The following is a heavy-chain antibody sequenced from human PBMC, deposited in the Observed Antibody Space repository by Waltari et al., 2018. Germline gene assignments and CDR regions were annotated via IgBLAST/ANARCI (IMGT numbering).Heavy chain of an antibody. CDR1: GGSISSSSYY. J-gene: IGHJ4*02. V-gene: IGHV4-39*02. CDR2: IYYSGST. Sequence: QLQLQESGPGLVKPSETLSLTCTVSGGSISSSSYYWGWIRQPPGKGLEWIGSIYYSGSTYYNPSLKSRVTISVDTSKNQFSLKLSSVTAADTAVYYCARDQGGNYYDSSGSYDYWGQGTLVTVSS. D-gene: IGHD3-22*01. CDR3: ARDQGGNYYDSSGSYDY.